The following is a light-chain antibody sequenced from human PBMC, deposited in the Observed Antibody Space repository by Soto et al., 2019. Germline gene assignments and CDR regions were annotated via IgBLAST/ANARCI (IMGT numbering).Light chain of an antibody. CDR1: QPINNY. CDR3: QQSYDSPPT. Sequence: EIQMTQSPSTLSASVGDRVTITCRASQPINNYLNWYQQKPGKAPKCLIYGASSLQSGVSSRFSGSASGTDYTLTISPLQPEDIATYSCQQSYDSPPTFGGGTKVDI. CDR2: GAS. J-gene: IGKJ4*01. V-gene: IGKV1-39*01.